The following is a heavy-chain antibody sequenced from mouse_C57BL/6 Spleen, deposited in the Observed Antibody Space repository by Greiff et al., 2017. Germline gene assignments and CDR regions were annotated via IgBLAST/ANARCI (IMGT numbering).Heavy chain of an antibody. Sequence: VQLQQSVAELVRPGASVKLSCTASGFNIKNPYMHWVKQRPEQGLEWIGRIDPADGNPKYNQKFQGKATITADTSSNTAYLQLSSLTSEDSAIYYCDKGRLRWDYAVNYWGQGTSVTVSS. J-gene: IGHJ4*01. D-gene: IGHD2-4*01. CDR1: GFNIKNPY. V-gene: IGHV14-3*01. CDR3: DKGRLRWDYAVNY. CDR2: IDPADGNP.